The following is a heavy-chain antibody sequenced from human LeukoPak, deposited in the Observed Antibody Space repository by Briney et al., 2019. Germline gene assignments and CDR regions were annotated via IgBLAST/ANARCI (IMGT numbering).Heavy chain of an antibody. V-gene: IGHV4-39*01. Sequence: PSETLSLTCTVSGGSISSSTYYWGWIRQPPGKGLEWIGSIYYSGSTYYNPSLKSRVTISVDTSKNQFSLKLSSVTAAYTAVYYCATLGCNSPSCRSSDYWGQGTMVTVSS. CDR1: GGSISSSTYY. D-gene: IGHD2-2*01. CDR2: IYYSGST. J-gene: IGHJ4*02. CDR3: ATLGCNSPSCRSSDY.